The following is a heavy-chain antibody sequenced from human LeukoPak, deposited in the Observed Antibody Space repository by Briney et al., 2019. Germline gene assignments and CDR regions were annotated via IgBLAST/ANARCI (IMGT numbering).Heavy chain of an antibody. CDR3: ARVNYDSSGYNFDY. CDR1: GGSISSYY. D-gene: IGHD3-22*01. CDR2: IYYSGST. Sequence: SETLSLTCTVSGGSISSYYWSWIRQPPGKGLEWIGYIYYSGSTNYNPSLRSRVTISVDTSKNQFSLKLSSVTAADTAVYYCARVNYDSSGYNFDYWGQGTLVTVSS. J-gene: IGHJ4*02. V-gene: IGHV4-59*01.